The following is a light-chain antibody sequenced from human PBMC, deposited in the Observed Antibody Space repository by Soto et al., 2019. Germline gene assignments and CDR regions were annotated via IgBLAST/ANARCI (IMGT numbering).Light chain of an antibody. J-gene: IGKJ1*01. CDR3: PDYGSSRT. V-gene: IGKV3-20*01. Sequence: EIVLTQSPGTLSLSPGERATLSCRASQSVGNSYLAWYQQKPGQAPRLLIYGASSRATGIPDRFSGSGSGTDFTLTISRLEPEDFAVDYSPDYGSSRTFGQGTKVAI. CDR1: QSVGNSY. CDR2: GAS.